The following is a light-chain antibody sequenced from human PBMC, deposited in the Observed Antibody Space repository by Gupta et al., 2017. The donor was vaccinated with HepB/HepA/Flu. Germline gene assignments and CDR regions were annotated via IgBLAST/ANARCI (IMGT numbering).Light chain of an antibody. Sequence: PAXISCRSSQSLLHSNGYNYLNWYLQKSGQSPQLLIYLGSNRASGVPDRFSGSGSGTDFTLKISRVEAEDVGVYYCMQALQIPVTFGGGTKVEI. J-gene: IGKJ4*01. CDR1: QSLLHSNGYNY. V-gene: IGKV2-28*01. CDR2: LGS. CDR3: MQALQIPVT.